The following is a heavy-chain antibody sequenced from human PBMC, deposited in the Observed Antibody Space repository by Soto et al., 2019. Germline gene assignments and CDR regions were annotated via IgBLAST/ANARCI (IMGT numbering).Heavy chain of an antibody. D-gene: IGHD3-22*01. J-gene: IGHJ4*02. V-gene: IGHV4-30-2*01. CDR1: GGSISSGTFS. CDR3: ARATFFRKGYYDATDYYFFDY. Sequence: QLLLQESASGLVKPSQTLSLTCAVSGGSISSGTFSWTWIRQPPGKGLEFIGSIYYTGGTYYNPPLKSRVTISPDRSKNPFSLNLSSVAAADTAMYYCARATFFRKGYYDATDYYFFDYWGQGTLVTVSS. CDR2: IYYTGGT.